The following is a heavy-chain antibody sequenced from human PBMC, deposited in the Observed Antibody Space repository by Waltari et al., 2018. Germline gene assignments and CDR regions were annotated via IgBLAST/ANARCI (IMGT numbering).Heavy chain of an antibody. J-gene: IGHJ4*02. CDR3: ARLPTKYYDSIGWGFFDQ. CDR2: LRNTGGT. CDR1: GDFLSDDH. V-gene: IGHV4-59*08. D-gene: IGHD3-22*01. Sequence: HVQLQESGPGLVKPSATLSLTCPVSGDFLSDDHWTWSRQAPGKGLAWIAYLRNTGGTKCTPSLESRVTVSAVTSKKQFSLRLTSVTAADTAVYYCARLPTKYYDSIGWGFFDQWGQGILVTVSS.